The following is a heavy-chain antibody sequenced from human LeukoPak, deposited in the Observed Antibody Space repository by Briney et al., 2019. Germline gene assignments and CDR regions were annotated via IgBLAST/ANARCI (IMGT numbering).Heavy chain of an antibody. CDR3: ARDPYSGGYGDYYYYYMDL. J-gene: IGHJ6*03. CDR2: ITSSSSYI. D-gene: IGHD1-26*01. Sequence: GGSLRLSCAASGFIFSSYGMSWVRQAPGKGLEWVSSITSSSSYIYYADSVKGRFTISRDNAKNSLYLQMNSLRAEDTAVYYCARDPYSGGYGDYYYYYMDLWGQGTTITISS. V-gene: IGHV3-21*01. CDR1: GFIFSSYG.